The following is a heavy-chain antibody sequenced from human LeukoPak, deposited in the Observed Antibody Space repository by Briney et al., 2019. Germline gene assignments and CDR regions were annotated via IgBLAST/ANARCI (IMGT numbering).Heavy chain of an antibody. CDR3: AKDPNVDIVAMGFDP. Sequence: PGGSLRLSCAASGFTFSSYGMHWVRQAPGKGLEWVAFIRYDGSNKYYADSVKGRFTISRDNSKNTLYLQMNSLRAEDTAVYYCAKDPNVDIVAMGFDPWGQGTLVTVSS. J-gene: IGHJ5*02. CDR2: IRYDGSNK. D-gene: IGHD5-12*01. V-gene: IGHV3-30*02. CDR1: GFTFSSYG.